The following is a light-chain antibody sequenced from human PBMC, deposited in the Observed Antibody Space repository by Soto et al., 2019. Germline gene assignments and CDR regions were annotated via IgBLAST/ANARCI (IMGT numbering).Light chain of an antibody. Sequence: EIVLSKDPATLSVDQGVRPTLSCMASQSVTRNLAWYQQKPGQAPRLLIYGASTRATGIPARFSGSGSGTEFTLTISSLQSEDFAVYYCQQYNNWPPITFGQGTLLEIK. V-gene: IGKV3-15*01. CDR2: GAS. J-gene: IGKJ5*01. CDR1: QSVTRN. CDR3: QQYNNWPPIT.